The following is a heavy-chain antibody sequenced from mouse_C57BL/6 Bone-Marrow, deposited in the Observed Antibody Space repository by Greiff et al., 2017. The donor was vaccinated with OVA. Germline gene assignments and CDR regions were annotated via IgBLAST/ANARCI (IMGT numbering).Heavy chain of an antibody. J-gene: IGHJ2*01. Sequence: EVQLQESEGGLVQPGSSMKLSCTASGFTFSDYYMAWVRQVPEKGLEWVANINYDGSSTYYLDSLKSRFIISRDNAKNILYLQMSSLKSEDTATYYCARKGNGNYFFDYWGQGTTLTVSS. CDR2: INYDGSST. CDR3: ARKGNGNYFFDY. D-gene: IGHD2-1*01. V-gene: IGHV5-16*01. CDR1: GFTFSDYY.